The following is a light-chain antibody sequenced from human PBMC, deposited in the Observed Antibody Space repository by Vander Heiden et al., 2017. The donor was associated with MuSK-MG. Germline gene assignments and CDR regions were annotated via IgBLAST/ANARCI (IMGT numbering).Light chain of an antibody. CDR1: QSVLYSSNNKNY. CDR3: PQDDSTPRT. V-gene: IGKV4-1*01. J-gene: IGKJ1*01. Sequence: DIVMTQSPDSLAVSLGERATINCKSSQSVLYSSNNKNYLAWYQQKPGQPPKLLIYWASTRESGVPDRFSGSGSGTDFTLTISSLQAEDVAVYYCPQDDSTPRTFGQGTKVEIK. CDR2: WAS.